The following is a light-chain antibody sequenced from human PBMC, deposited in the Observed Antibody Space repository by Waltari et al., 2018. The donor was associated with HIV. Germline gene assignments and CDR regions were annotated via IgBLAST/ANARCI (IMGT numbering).Light chain of an antibody. V-gene: IGKV3-15*01. CDR3: QQYNNWLT. CDR2: DVS. J-gene: IGKJ4*01. Sequence: IVMTQSPATLSVSPGERATLSCRARQSVNTNLAWYQQKPGQAPRLLIYDVSTRATGIPARFSGSGSGTEFTLTISSLQSEDFAIYYCQQYNNWLTFGGGTKVEIK. CDR1: QSVNTN.